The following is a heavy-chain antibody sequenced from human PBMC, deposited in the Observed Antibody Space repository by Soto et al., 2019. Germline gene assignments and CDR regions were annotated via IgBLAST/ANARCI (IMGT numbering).Heavy chain of an antibody. CDR1: GGSTSRGGYS. J-gene: IGHJ6*02. CDR2: IYYSGST. CDR3: ARDYSGMDV. D-gene: IGHD4-4*01. V-gene: IGHV4-31*03. Sequence: TLSLTCTVSGGSTSRGGYSWSWIRQHPGKGLEWIGYIYYSGSTYYNPSLKGRVTISVDTSKNQFSLKLSSVTAADTAVYYCARDYSGMDVWGQGTTVTVSS.